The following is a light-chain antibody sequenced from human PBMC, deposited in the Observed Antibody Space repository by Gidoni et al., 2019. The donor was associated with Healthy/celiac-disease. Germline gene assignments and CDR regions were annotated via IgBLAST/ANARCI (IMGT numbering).Light chain of an antibody. CDR1: QSISSW. V-gene: IGKV1-5*03. J-gene: IGKJ1*01. CDR3: QRYNSYSLWT. CDR2: KAS. Sequence: DIQMPQSPSTLSASVADRVTITCRASQSISSWLAWYQQKPGKAPKLLIDKASSLESGVPSRFSGSGSGTEFTLTISSLQPGDFATYYCQRYNSYSLWTFGQGTKVEIK.